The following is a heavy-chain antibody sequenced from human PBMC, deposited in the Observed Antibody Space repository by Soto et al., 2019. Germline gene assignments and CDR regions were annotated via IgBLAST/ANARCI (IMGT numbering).Heavy chain of an antibody. V-gene: IGHV3-13*01. J-gene: IGHJ6*02. CDR1: GFNLSAHD. CDR2: LGVAGNT. D-gene: IGHD5-12*01. CDR3: ARVGGYLTRALYYYYYYGMDV. Sequence: GGSLRLSCAASGFNLSAHDMHWVRQVKGKGLEWVSALGVAGNTFESASVKGRFTISRENAKNSMYLQMNSLRAEDTAVYYCARVGGYLTRALYYYYYYGMDVWGQGTTVTVSS.